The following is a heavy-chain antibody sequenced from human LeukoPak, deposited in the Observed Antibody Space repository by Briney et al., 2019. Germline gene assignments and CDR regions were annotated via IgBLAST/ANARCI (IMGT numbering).Heavy chain of an antibody. CDR2: IYYSGST. V-gene: IGHV4-39*07. D-gene: IGHD3-22*01. Sequence: SETLSLTCTVSGGSISSSSYYWGWIRQPPGKGLEWIGSIYYSGSTYYNPSLKSRVTISVDTSKNQFSLNLSSVTAADTAMYYCARDRSPEGYYDSSHWDYYHGMDVWGQGTTVTVSS. CDR1: GGSISSSSYY. CDR3: ARDRSPEGYYDSSHWDYYHGMDV. J-gene: IGHJ6*02.